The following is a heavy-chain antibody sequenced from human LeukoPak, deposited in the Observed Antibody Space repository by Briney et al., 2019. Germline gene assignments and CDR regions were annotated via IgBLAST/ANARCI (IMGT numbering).Heavy chain of an antibody. CDR3: ARELLELLDAFDI. V-gene: IGHV3-21*01. Sequence: SGGSLRLSCAASGFTFSSYSMNWVRQAPGKGLEWVSSISSSSSYIYYADSVKGRFTISRDNAKNSLYLQMNSLRAEDTAVYYCARELLELLDAFDIWGQGTMVTVSS. D-gene: IGHD1-26*01. CDR2: ISSSSSYI. CDR1: GFTFSSYS. J-gene: IGHJ3*02.